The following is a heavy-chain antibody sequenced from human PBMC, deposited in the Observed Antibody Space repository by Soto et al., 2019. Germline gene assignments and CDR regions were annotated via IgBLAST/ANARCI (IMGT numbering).Heavy chain of an antibody. CDR2: LLPIFGTT. V-gene: IGHV1-69*01. J-gene: IGHJ5*02. CDR3: AGGYCCYATCNNWILNRLDP. D-gene: IGHD2-2*01. Sequence: QVQLVQSGAEVKKPGSSVKVSCKASGVTLSDYPINWVRQSPGQGLEWMGGLLPIFGTTIYAQKFQGRLTITADESTNTAYMELSDLRPEDTAIFYCAGGYCCYATCNNWILNRLDPWGQGTLVTVSS. CDR1: GVTLSDYP.